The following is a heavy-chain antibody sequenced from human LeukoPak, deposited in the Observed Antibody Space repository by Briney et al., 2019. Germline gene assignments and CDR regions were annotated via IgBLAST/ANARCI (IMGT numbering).Heavy chain of an antibody. J-gene: IGHJ3*02. Sequence: SVKVSCKASGGTFSSYAISWVRQAPGQGLEWMGGIIPIFGTANYAQKLQGRVTITADESTSTAYMELSSLRSEDTAVYYCARDGKAATDAFDIWGQGTMVTVSS. V-gene: IGHV1-69*13. CDR2: IIPIFGTA. CDR3: ARDGKAATDAFDI. D-gene: IGHD2-15*01. CDR1: GGTFSSYA.